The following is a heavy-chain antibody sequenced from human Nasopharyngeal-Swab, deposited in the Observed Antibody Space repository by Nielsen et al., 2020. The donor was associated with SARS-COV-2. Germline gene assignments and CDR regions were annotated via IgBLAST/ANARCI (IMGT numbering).Heavy chain of an antibody. J-gene: IGHJ4*02. D-gene: IGHD4-23*01. Sequence: SVKASCKASGGTFSSYAISWVRQAPGQGLEWMGRIIPILGIANYAQKFQGKVTITADKSTSTAYMELSSLRSEDTAVYYCARDTNTYGGNQPDYWGQGTLVTVSS. CDR1: GGTFSSYA. CDR2: IIPILGIA. V-gene: IGHV1-69*04. CDR3: ARDTNTYGGNQPDY.